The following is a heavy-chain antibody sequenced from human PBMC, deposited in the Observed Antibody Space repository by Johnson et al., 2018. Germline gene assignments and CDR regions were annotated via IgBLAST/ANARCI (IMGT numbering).Heavy chain of an antibody. V-gene: IGHV3-52*02. CDR2: IKCDGSEK. CDR3: ARWDWGAGNAFDI. CDR1: GFTFSSSW. J-gene: IGHJ3*02. D-gene: IGHD7-27*01. Sequence: VQLVQSGGGVVQPGRSLIVSCAASGFTFSSSWMHWVCQAPEKGQEWVADIKCDGSEKYYVDSVKGRLTISRDNAKNSLYLQVNSLRAEDMTGYYCARWDWGAGNAFDIRGQGTMVTVSS.